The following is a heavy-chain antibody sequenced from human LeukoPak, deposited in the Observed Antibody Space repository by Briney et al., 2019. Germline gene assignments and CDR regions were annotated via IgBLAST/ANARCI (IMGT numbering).Heavy chain of an antibody. V-gene: IGHV3-48*03. CDR2: ISSRGTVI. Sequence: GGSLRLSCVASGFTFSSYEMNWVRQAPGKGLEWVSYISSRGTVIYYADSVKGRFTISRDNAKNSLFLQMNSLRAEDTAVYYCARGGHPKLDYHYYNMDVWGQGTTVTVSS. J-gene: IGHJ6*02. CDR3: ARGGHPKLDYHYYNMDV. D-gene: IGHD2-15*01. CDR1: GFTFSSYE.